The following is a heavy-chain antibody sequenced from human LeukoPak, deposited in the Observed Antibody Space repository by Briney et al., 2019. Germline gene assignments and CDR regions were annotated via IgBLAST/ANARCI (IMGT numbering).Heavy chain of an antibody. D-gene: IGHD3-22*01. CDR1: GYTFTGYY. CDR2: INPNSGGT. Sequence: ASVKVSCKASGYTFTGYYMHWVRQAPGQGLEWMGWINPNSGGTNYAQKFQGRVTMTRDTSISTAYMELSRLRSDDTAVYYCARENSSGYYRLDYWGQGTLVTVSS. V-gene: IGHV1-2*02. CDR3: ARENSSGYYRLDY. J-gene: IGHJ4*02.